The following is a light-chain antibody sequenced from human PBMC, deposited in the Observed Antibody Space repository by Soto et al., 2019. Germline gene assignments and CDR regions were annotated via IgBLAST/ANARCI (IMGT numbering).Light chain of an antibody. CDR1: QSVSSSN. CDR3: QLYLGSGPVT. J-gene: IGKJ4*01. V-gene: IGKV3-20*01. CDR2: GAS. Sequence: ETVLTQSPGTLSLSPGQRATLSCRASQSVSSSNLAWYQQKPGQAPRLLIYGASSRATGIPDRFSGSGSGTDFTLSISGLEPEDFAVYFCQLYLGSGPVTFGGGTKVEVK.